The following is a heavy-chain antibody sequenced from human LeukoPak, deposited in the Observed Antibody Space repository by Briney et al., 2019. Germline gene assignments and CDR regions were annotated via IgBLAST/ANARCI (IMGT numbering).Heavy chain of an antibody. D-gene: IGHD6-13*01. V-gene: IGHV4-34*01. CDR3: ARDRSSSWSVDYFDY. CDR1: GGSFSGYY. CDR2: INHSGST. J-gene: IGHJ4*02. Sequence: PSETLSLTCAVYGGSFSGYYWSWIRQPPGKGLEWIGEINHSGSTNYNPSLKSRVTISVDTSKNQFSLKLSSVTAADTAVYYCARDRSSSWSVDYFDYWGQGTLVTVSS.